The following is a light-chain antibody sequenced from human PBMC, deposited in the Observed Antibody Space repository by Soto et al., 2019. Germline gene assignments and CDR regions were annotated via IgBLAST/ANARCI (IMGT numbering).Light chain of an antibody. Sequence: QSALTQPPSASGSPGQSVTISCTGTSSDVGGYKYVSWYQQHPGKAPKLMIYEVNKRPSGVHDRFSGSKSGNTASLTVSGLQAEDEADYYCSSYAGSNSFIFGTGTKLTVL. V-gene: IGLV2-8*01. CDR2: EVN. CDR1: SSDVGGYKY. CDR3: SSYAGSNSFI. J-gene: IGLJ1*01.